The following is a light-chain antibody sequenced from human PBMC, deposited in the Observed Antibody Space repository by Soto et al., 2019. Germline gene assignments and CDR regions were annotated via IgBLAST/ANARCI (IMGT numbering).Light chain of an antibody. CDR1: QILLHTNGYNY. J-gene: IGKJ1*01. CDR2: LGS. Sequence: EIVMTQSPLSLPVTPGEPASISCSSSQILLHTNGYNYLDWYLQQPGQSPQLLIYLGSNRASGVPERFSGSGSGTAFTLKITRVEAEDVGVYYCMQDLQIRTFGQGTKVEIK. V-gene: IGKV2-28*01. CDR3: MQDLQIRT.